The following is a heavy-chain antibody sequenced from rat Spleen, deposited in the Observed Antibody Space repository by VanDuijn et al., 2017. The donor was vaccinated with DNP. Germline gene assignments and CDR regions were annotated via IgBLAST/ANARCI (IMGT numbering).Heavy chain of an antibody. V-gene: IGHV2S12*01. CDR2: ISSGGDT. D-gene: IGHD1-12*02. Sequence: QVQLKETGPGLVQPSQTLSLTCTVSGFSLTNYHVDWVRQPPGKGLEWIATISSGGDTDYNSVLKSRLSISRDTSKGHVFLKMNSVQTEDTAMYFCARSQGYYFDGSYYPFAYWGQGTLVTVSS. CDR3: ARSQGYYFDGSYYPFAY. CDR1: GFSLTNYH. J-gene: IGHJ3*01.